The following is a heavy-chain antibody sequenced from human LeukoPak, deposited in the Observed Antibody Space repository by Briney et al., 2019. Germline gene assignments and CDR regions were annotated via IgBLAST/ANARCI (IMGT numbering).Heavy chain of an antibody. CDR1: GGSISSDNYY. D-gene: IGHD2-2*01. CDR3: ARVYVRFVPAADYFDY. J-gene: IGHJ4*02. CDR2: INYRGSA. V-gene: IGHV4-31*03. Sequence: PSETLSLTCTVSGGSISSDNYYWSWIRQYPGKGLEWIGYINYRGSAYYNPSLKSRVTISVDTSKNQFSLKLSSVTAADTAVYYCARVYVRFVPAADYFDYWGQGTLVTVSS.